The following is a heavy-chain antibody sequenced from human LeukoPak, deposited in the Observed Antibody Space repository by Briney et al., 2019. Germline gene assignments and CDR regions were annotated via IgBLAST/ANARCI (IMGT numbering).Heavy chain of an antibody. CDR2: ISGSGGST. D-gene: IGHD1-26*01. Sequence: GGSLRLSCAASGFTFSNYAMSWVLRAPGKGLEWVSAISGSGGSTHYADSVKGRFTIPRDNSKNTLYLQMNSLRAEDTAVYYCAKGRSYLDAFDIWGQGAMVTVSS. CDR1: GFTFSNYA. CDR3: AKGRSYLDAFDI. V-gene: IGHV3-23*01. J-gene: IGHJ3*02.